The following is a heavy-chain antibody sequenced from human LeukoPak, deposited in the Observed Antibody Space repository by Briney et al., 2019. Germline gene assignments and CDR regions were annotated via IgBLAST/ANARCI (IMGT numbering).Heavy chain of an antibody. J-gene: IGHJ4*02. CDR2: ISYDGSNK. V-gene: IGHV3-30*18. CDR1: GFTFSSYG. Sequence: SGRSLRLSCAASGFTFSSYGMHWVRQAPGKGLEWVAVISYDGSNKYYADSVKGRFTISRDNSKNTLYLQMNSLRAEDTAVHYCAKLGGYDSSGYPGAVDYWGQGTLVTVSS. CDR3: AKLGGYDSSGYPGAVDY. D-gene: IGHD3-22*01.